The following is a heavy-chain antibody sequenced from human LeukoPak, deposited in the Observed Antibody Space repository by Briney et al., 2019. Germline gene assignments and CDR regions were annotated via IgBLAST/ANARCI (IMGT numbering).Heavy chain of an antibody. J-gene: IGHJ6*02. CDR3: ARVPPPNSESYYGMDV. D-gene: IGHD1-26*01. CDR1: GGTFSSYA. CDR2: IIPIFGTA. V-gene: IGHV1-69*13. Sequence: ASVKVSCKASGGTFSSYAISWVRQAPGQGLEWMGGIIPIFGTANYAQKFQGRVTITADESTSTAYMELSSLRPEDTAVYYCARVPPPNSESYYGMDVWGQGTTVTVSS.